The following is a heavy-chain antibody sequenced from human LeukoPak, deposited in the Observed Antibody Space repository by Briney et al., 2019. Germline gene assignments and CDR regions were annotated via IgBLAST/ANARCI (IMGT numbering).Heavy chain of an antibody. Sequence: PGGSLRLSCAASGFTFRSYSMNWVRQAPGKGLEWVSSISSSSSYIYYADSVKGRFTISRDNAKNSLYLQMNSLRAEDTAVYYCARGSPSYGDYLIDYWGQGTLATVSS. CDR1: GFTFRSYS. V-gene: IGHV3-21*01. D-gene: IGHD4-17*01. CDR2: ISSSSSYI. J-gene: IGHJ4*02. CDR3: ARGSPSYGDYLIDY.